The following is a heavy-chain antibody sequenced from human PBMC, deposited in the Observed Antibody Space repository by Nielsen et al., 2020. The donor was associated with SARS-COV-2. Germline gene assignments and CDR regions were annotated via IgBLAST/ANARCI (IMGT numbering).Heavy chain of an antibody. CDR2: INTNTGNP. CDR3: ARNLLRFHLYYYYGMDV. Sequence: ASVKVSCKASGYTFTSYAMNWVRQAPGQGLEWMGWINTNTGNPMYAQGFTGRFVFSLDTSVSTAYLQISSLKAEDTAVYYCARNLLRFHLYYYYGMDVWGQGTTVTVSS. D-gene: IGHD3-3*01. V-gene: IGHV7-4-1*02. CDR1: GYTFTSYA. J-gene: IGHJ6*02.